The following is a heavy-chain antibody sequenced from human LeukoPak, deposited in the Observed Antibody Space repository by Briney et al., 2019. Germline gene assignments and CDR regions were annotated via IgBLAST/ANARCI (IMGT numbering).Heavy chain of an antibody. CDR3: AKALLWFGGYDY. CDR1: GFTFSSYS. Sequence: PGGSLRLSCAASGFTFSSYSMNWVRQAPGKGLEWVSSISSSSSYIYYADSVKGRFTISRDNAKNSLYLQMNSLRAEDTAVYYCAKALLWFGGYDYWGQGTLVTVSS. D-gene: IGHD3-10*01. V-gene: IGHV3-21*01. CDR2: ISSSSSYI. J-gene: IGHJ4*02.